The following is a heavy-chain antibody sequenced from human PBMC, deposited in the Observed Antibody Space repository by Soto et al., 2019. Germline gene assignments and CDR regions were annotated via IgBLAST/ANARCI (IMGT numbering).Heavy chain of an antibody. Sequence: EVQLMESGGGLVKPGGSLRLSCVASGFNFSDAWMNWVRQAPGKGLEWVGHVKTKADGGTTEYAASVKGRFIVSRDDSRNTLYVQMXXXXXXXXXXXXCXXXXPSWXQGTLV. J-gene: IGHJ4*02. CDR1: GFNFSDAW. D-gene: IGHD2-21*01. CDR2: VKTKADGGTT. V-gene: IGHV3-15*07. CDR3: XXXXPS.